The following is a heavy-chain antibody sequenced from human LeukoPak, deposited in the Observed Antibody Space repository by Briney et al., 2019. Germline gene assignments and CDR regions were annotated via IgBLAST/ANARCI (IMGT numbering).Heavy chain of an antibody. CDR2: ISAYNGNT. CDR1: GYTFTSYG. V-gene: IGHV1-18*01. J-gene: IGHJ3*02. D-gene: IGHD3-22*01. Sequence: ASVKVSCKASGYTFTSYGISWVRQAPGQGLEWMGWISAYNGNTNYAQKLQGRVTMTTDTSTSTAYMELRSLRSDDTAVYYCARGVYYYDSSGHDAFDIWGQGTMVTVSS. CDR3: ARGVYYYDSSGHDAFDI.